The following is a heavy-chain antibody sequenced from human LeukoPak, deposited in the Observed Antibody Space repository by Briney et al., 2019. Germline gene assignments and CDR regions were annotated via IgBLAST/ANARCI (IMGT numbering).Heavy chain of an antibody. CDR3: ARDRYGDYSFDY. Sequence: PGGSLRLSCAASGFTFSRFAMSWVRQAPGKGLEWISTINGAGSDTYYADSVKGRFIVSRDNSKNTLYVQVNSPRAEDTALYYCARDRYGDYSFDYWGQGTLVTVSS. CDR2: INGAGSDT. D-gene: IGHD4-17*01. J-gene: IGHJ4*02. V-gene: IGHV3-23*01. CDR1: GFTFSRFA.